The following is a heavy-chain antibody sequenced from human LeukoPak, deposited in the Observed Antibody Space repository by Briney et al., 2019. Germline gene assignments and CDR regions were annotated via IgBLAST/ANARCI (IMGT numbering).Heavy chain of an antibody. CDR1: GFTFSSYW. J-gene: IGHJ6*02. CDR2: IKQDGSEK. D-gene: IGHD6-19*01. V-gene: IGHV3-7*01. CDR3: ARSAVARYYYYYGMDV. Sequence: GGSLGLSCAASGFTFSSYWMSWVRQAPGKGLEWVANIKQDGSEKYYVDSVKGRFTISRDNAKNSLYLQMNSLRAEDTAVYYCARSAVARYYYYYGMDVWGQGTTVTVSS.